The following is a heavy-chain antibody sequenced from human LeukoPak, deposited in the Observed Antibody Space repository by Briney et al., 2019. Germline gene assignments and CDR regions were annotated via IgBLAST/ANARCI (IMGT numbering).Heavy chain of an antibody. CDR2: IYTSGST. J-gene: IGHJ5*02. CDR1: GGSISSYY. D-gene: IGHD6-13*01. V-gene: IGHV4-4*07. CDR3: ARDKEKGYSSRWYWNWFDP. Sequence: SETLSLTCTVSGGSISSYYWSWIRQPAGKGLEWIGRIYTSGSTNYNPSLKSRVTMSVDTSKNQFSLKLSSVTAADTAVYYCARDKEKGYSSRWYWNWFDPWGQGTLVTVSS.